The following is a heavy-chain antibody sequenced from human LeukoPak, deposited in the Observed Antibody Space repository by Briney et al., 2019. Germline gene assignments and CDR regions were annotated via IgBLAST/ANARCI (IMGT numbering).Heavy chain of an antibody. CDR3: ATGRYFGGLDY. CDR1: GGSISSYY. D-gene: IGHD3-9*01. Sequence: SETLSLTCTVSGGSISSYYWSWIRQPPGKGLEWIGYIYYSGSTNYNPSLKSRVTISVDTSKNQFSLKLSSVTAADTAVYYCATGRYFGGLDYWGQGTLVTVSS. CDR2: IYYSGST. V-gene: IGHV4-59*08. J-gene: IGHJ4*02.